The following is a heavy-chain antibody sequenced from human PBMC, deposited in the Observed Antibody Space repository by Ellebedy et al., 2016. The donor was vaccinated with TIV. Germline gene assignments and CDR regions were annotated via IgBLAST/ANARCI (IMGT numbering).Heavy chain of an antibody. J-gene: IGHJ3*02. CDR3: AKSHDSSGYHYVGAFDI. CDR1: GFTFSTYA. D-gene: IGHD3-22*01. V-gene: IGHV3-23*01. CDR2: ISGSGGDT. Sequence: GESLKISCAASGFTFSTYAMSWVRQTPGKGLEWVSVISGSGGDTSYTDSVKGRLTISRDNAKNTLYLQMHSLRAEDTAVYYCAKSHDSSGYHYVGAFDIWGLGTMVTASS.